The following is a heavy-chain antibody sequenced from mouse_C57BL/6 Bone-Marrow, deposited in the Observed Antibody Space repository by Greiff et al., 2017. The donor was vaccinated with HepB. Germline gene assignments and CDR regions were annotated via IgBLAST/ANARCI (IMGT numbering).Heavy chain of an antibody. D-gene: IGHD4-1*01. CDR3: ARSHWGWFAD. J-gene: IGHJ3*01. CDR2: INPNNGGT. Sequence: EVQLQQSGPELVKPGASVKISCKASGYTFTDYYMNWVKQSHGKSLEWIGDINPNNGGTSYNQKFKGKATLTVDKSSSTAYMELRSLTSEDSAVYYCARSHWGWFADWGQGTLVTVSA. CDR1: GYTFTDYY. V-gene: IGHV1-26*01.